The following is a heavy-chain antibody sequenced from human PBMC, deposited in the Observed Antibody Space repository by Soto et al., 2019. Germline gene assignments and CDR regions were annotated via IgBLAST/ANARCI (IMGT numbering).Heavy chain of an antibody. CDR1: GFTFSGHT. V-gene: IGHV3-64D*06. CDR3: VHDLHTYDWW. CDR2: IGPNGVGA. J-gene: IGHJ4*02. D-gene: IGHD3-16*01. Sequence: PGGSLRLSCSASGFTFSGHTMYWVRQAPGKGLEYVSAIGPNGVGAYYANSVKGRFTISRDNSKNTMYLQMNSLRVEDTAPYYCVHDLHTYDWWWGQGTMVTVYS.